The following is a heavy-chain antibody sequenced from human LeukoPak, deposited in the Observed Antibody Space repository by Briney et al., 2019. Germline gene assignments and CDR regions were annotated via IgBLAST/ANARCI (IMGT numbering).Heavy chain of an antibody. D-gene: IGHD3-9*01. CDR1: GYTFTDYY. J-gene: IGHJ4*02. CDR2: INPNSGGT. CDR3: ARDIKEEDYDILTGYSADDY. V-gene: IGHV1-2*06. Sequence: ASVKVSFKASGYTFTDYYMHWVRQAPGQGLEWMGRINPNSGGTNYAQKFQGRVTMTRDTSISTAYMELSGLRSDDTAVYYCARDIKEEDYDILTGYSADDYWGQGTLVTVSS.